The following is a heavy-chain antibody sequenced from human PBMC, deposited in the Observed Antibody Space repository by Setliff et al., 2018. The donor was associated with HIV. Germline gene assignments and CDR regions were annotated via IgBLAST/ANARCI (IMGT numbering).Heavy chain of an antibody. J-gene: IGHJ3*01. CDR1: DPINSHY. V-gene: IGHV4-59*11. CDR3: ARDHNSGTLHAFDL. D-gene: IGHD1-26*01. CDR2: ISYNEYT. Sequence: SETLSLTCCQESLRDPINSHYWSWIRQPPGEGLEWIGHISYNEYTNYNPSLKSRVTISLDTSKKHFSLDLYSVTAADTAVYYCARDHNSGTLHAFDLWGQGTKVTVSS.